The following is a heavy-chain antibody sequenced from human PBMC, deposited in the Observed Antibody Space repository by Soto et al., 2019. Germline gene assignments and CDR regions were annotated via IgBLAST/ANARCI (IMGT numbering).Heavy chain of an antibody. CDR2: ITFNGSKE. CDR3: ATDPGAFAGAMRD. V-gene: IGHV3-30*03. Sequence: VQMVESGGGVVQPGGSLRLSCAGSGFAFRRFGMHWVRQAPGKGLEWVACITFNGSKEYYVDSVKGRFAISRNNSMNTLYLQMSSLGPEDTGVYYCATDPGAFAGAMRDWGRGTLVTVSS. J-gene: IGHJ4*02. D-gene: IGHD3-16*01. CDR1: GFAFRRFG.